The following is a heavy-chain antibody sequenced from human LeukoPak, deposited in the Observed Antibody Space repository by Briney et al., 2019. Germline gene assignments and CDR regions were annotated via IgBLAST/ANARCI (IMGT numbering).Heavy chain of an antibody. Sequence: GGSLRLSCAASGFTFSGYAMHWVRQAPGKGLEWVAIISYDGSNKYYADSVKGRFTNSRDNSKNTLYLQMNSLRAEDTAVYYCASEEGSGSYSFDHWGQGPLVTVSS. CDR1: GFTFSGYA. V-gene: IGHV3-30*04. D-gene: IGHD3-10*01. CDR2: ISYDGSNK. J-gene: IGHJ4*02. CDR3: ASEEGSGSYSFDH.